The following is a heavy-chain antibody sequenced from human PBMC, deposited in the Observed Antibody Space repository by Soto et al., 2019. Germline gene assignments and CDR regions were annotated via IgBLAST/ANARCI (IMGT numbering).Heavy chain of an antibody. CDR3: VRQGIGVLHGLVDV. J-gene: IGHJ6*02. Sequence: PSETLSLTCTVSGGSISSYYWSWIRQPPGKGLEWIGYIYYSGSTNYNPSLKSRVTISVDTSMKQFSLRLSSVTAADTAVYYCVRQGIGVLHGLVDVWGQGTTVTVSS. CDR2: IYYSGST. V-gene: IGHV4-59*08. CDR1: GGSISSYY. D-gene: IGHD3-10*01.